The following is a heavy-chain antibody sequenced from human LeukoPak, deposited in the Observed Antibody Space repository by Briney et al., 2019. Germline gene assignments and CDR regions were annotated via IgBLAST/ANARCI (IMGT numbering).Heavy chain of an antibody. CDR2: IYPGDSDT. Sequence: KIGESLKISCKGSGYSFTSYWIGWVRQLPGKGLEWMGIIYPGDSDTRYSPSFQGQVTISADKSISTAYLQWSSLKASDTAMYYCARSSLSSSPAPDFDYWGQGTLVTVSS. CDR3: ARSSLSSSPAPDFDY. V-gene: IGHV5-51*01. D-gene: IGHD6-6*01. J-gene: IGHJ4*02. CDR1: GYSFTSYW.